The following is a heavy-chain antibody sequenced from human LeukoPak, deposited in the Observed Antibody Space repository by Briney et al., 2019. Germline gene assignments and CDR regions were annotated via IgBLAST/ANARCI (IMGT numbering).Heavy chain of an antibody. CDR2: ITSSGAAT. D-gene: IGHD3-22*01. Sequence: GGSLRLSCAASGFTFSSYSMNWVRQAPGKGLEWVSSITSSGAATYYADSVKGRFTISRDNSDNTLYLQMNSLRAEDTAVYYCAKDRPNYYGSNGHYYKLNGDCWGQGTLVTVSS. V-gene: IGHV3-23*01. CDR1: GFTFSSYS. CDR3: AKDRPNYYGSNGHYYKLNGDC. J-gene: IGHJ4*02.